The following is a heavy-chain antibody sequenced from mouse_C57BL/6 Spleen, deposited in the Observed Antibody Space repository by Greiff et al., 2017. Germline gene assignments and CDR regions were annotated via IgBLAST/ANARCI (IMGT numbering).Heavy chain of an antibody. CDR1: GYTFTSYW. Sequence: QVQLQQPGAELVMPGASVKLSCKASGYTFTSYWMHWVKQRPGQGLEWIGEIDPSDSYTKYNQKFKGKSTLTVDKSSSTAYMQLSSLTSEDSAVCYCARRELGEGNFDYWGQGTTLTVSS. CDR2: IDPSDSYT. D-gene: IGHD4-1*01. J-gene: IGHJ2*01. CDR3: ARRELGEGNFDY. V-gene: IGHV1-69*01.